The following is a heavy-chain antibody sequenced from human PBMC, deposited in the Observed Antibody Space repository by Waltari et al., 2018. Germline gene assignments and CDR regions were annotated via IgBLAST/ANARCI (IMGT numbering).Heavy chain of an antibody. CDR2: IYHSGST. CDR3: ARDSGGYYDFWSGPSNYFDY. D-gene: IGHD3-3*01. CDR1: GYSISSGYY. J-gene: IGHJ4*02. V-gene: IGHV4-38-2*02. Sequence: QVQLQESGPGLVTPSETLSLTCAVSGYSISSGYYWGWIRQPPGKGLEWIGSIYHSGSTYYNPSLKSRVTISVDTSKNQFSLKLSSVTAADTAVYYCARDSGGYYDFWSGPSNYFDYWGQGTLVTVSS.